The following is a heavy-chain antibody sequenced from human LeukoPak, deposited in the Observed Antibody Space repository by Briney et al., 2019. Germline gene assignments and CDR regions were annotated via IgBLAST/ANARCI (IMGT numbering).Heavy chain of an antibody. Sequence: GGSLRLSCAASGFTFSSYWVNWARQAPGKGLEWVSHITSSSTIYYADSVKGRFTISRDNAKNSLYLQMNSLRDEDTAVYYCARRFDSWGQGTLVTVSS. V-gene: IGHV3-48*02. CDR1: GFTFSSYW. CDR3: ARRFDS. J-gene: IGHJ4*02. CDR2: ITSSSTI.